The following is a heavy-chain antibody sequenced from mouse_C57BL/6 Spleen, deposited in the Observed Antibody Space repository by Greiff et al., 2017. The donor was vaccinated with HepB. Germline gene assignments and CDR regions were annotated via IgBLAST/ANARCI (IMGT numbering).Heavy chain of an antibody. V-gene: IGHV1-64*01. CDR2: IHPNSGST. D-gene: IGHD1-1*01. CDR1: GYTFTSYW. Sequence: QVQLQQPGAELVKPGASVKLSCKASGYTFTSYWMHWVKQRPGQGLEWIGMIHPNSGSTNYNEKFKSKATLTVDKSSSTAYMQLSSLTSEDSAVYDCARSYGGYYAMDYWGQGTSVTVSS. J-gene: IGHJ4*01. CDR3: ARSYGGYYAMDY.